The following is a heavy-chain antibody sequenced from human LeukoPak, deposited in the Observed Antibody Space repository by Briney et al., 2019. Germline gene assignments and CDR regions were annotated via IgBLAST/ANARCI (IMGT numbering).Heavy chain of an antibody. J-gene: IGHJ1*01. D-gene: IGHD3-22*01. Sequence: SETVSLTCSVSGDSVSRSDSYWDWIRQPPGKGLEWIGTIYYSGRTYYSPSLKSRVTMSVDPSNNQFSLNLRSVTAADTALYYCARRRYYDGSGYLEWGLGTLLSVSS. CDR1: GDSVSRSDSY. V-gene: IGHV4-39*01. CDR3: ARRRYYDGSGYLE. CDR2: IYYSGRT.